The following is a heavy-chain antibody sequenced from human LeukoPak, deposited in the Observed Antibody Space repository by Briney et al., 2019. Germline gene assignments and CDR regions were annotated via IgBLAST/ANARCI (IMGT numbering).Heavy chain of an antibody. CDR1: GFTFSSSA. J-gene: IGHJ4*02. CDR3: AKDSPVATR. V-gene: IGHV3-23*01. CDR2: ITDSGDGT. Sequence: GGSLRLSCAASGFTFSSSAMSWVRQAPGKGLEWVSSITDSGDGTYYADSVKGRFTISRDDSKNMLYLQMSSLRAEGTAIYYCAKDSPVATRWGQGTLVTVSS. D-gene: IGHD2-15*01.